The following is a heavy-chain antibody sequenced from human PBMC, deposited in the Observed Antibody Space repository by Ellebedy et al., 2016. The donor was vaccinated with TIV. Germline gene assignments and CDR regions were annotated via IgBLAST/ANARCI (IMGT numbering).Heavy chain of an antibody. CDR1: GGSISSYY. Sequence: SETLSLTXTVSGGSISSYYWSWIRQPPGKGLEWIGYIYYSGSTNYNPSLKSRVTISVDTSKNQFSLKLSSVTAADTAVYYCARVQGRVFWPYWYFDLWGRGTLVTVSS. V-gene: IGHV4-59*13. CDR2: IYYSGST. D-gene: IGHD3-9*01. J-gene: IGHJ2*01. CDR3: ARVQGRVFWPYWYFDL.